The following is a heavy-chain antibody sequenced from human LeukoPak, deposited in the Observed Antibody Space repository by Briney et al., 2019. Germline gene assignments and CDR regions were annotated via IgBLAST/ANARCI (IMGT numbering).Heavy chain of an antibody. CDR2: IYYSGST. D-gene: IGHD3-10*01. V-gene: IGHV4-59*12. Sequence: PSETLSLTCTVSGGSISSYYWSWIRQPPGKGLEWIGYIYYSGSTNYNPSLKSRVTISVDTSKNQFSLKLSSVTAADTAVYYCARTSRLEEYGSGSYLDYWGQGTLVTVSS. J-gene: IGHJ4*02. CDR3: ARTSRLEEYGSGSYLDY. CDR1: GGSISSYY.